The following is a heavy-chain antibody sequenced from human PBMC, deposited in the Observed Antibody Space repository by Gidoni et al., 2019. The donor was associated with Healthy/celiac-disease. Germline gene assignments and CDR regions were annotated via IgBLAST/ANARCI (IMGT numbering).Heavy chain of an antibody. D-gene: IGHD3-3*02. CDR1: GGSFSGYY. J-gene: IGHJ4*02. CDR3: ARAPALIRFFNY. V-gene: IGHV4-34*01. CDR2: INHSGST. Sequence: QVQLQQWGAGLLKPSETLSLTCAVYGGSFSGYYWSWIRQPPGKGLEWIGEINHSGSTNYNPSLKGRVTISVDTSTNQFSLKLSSVTAADTAVYYCARAPALIRFFNYWGQGTLVTVSS.